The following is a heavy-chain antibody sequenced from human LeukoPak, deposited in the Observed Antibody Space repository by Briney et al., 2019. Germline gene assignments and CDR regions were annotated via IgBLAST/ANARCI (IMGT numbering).Heavy chain of an antibody. CDR2: IYHSGST. CDR3: ARHTAPLGVTTPVNWFDP. V-gene: IGHV4-38-2*02. J-gene: IGHJ5*02. CDR1: GYSISSGYY. Sequence: PSETLSLTCTVSGYSISSGYYWGWIRQPPGKGLEWIGSIYHSGSTYYNPSLKSRVTISVDTSKNQFSLKLSSVTAADTAVYYCARHTAPLGVTTPVNWFDPWGQGTLVTVSS. D-gene: IGHD4-17*01.